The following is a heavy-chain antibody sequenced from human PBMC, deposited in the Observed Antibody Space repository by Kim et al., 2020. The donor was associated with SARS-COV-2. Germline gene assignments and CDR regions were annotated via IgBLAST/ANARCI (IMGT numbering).Heavy chain of an antibody. CDR3: ARDGPDYYGSGSAFDI. J-gene: IGHJ3*02. D-gene: IGHD3-10*01. Sequence: SLKDRVTISVDKSKNQFSLKLSSVTAADTAVYYCARDGPDYYGSGSAFDIWGQGTMVTVSS. V-gene: IGHV4-4*02.